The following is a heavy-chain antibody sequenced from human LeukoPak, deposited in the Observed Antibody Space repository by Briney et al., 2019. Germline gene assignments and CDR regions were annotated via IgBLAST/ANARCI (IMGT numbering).Heavy chain of an antibody. V-gene: IGHV3-30*02. D-gene: IGHD3-16*02. Sequence: PGGSLRLSCAASGFTFSNYGMHWVRQAPGKGLEWVAFIRYDGSNKYYADSVKGRFTISRDNSKNTLYLQMNSLRAEDTAVYYCARVGFAEGELSPRVYFDYWGQGTLVTVSS. CDR2: IRYDGSNK. J-gene: IGHJ4*02. CDR3: ARVGFAEGELSPRVYFDY. CDR1: GFTFSNYG.